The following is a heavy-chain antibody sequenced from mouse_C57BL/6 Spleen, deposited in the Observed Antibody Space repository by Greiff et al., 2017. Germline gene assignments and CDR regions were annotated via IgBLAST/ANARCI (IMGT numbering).Heavy chain of an antibody. V-gene: IGHV1-52*01. CDR3: ARASNWNYAMDY. Sequence: QVQLQQPGAELVRPGSSVKLSCKASGYTFTSYWMHWVKQRPIQGLEWIGNIDPSDSETHYNQKFKDKATLTVDKSSSTAYMQLSSLTSEDSAVXYCARASNWNYAMDYWGQGTSVTVSS. CDR1: GYTFTSYW. CDR2: IDPSDSET. D-gene: IGHD2-5*01. J-gene: IGHJ4*01.